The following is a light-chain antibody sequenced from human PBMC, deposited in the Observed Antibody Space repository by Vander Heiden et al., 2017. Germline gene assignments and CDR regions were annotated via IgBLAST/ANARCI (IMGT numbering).Light chain of an antibody. CDR2: GAS. CDR3: QQYGSSPYT. J-gene: IGKJ2*01. CDR1: QSLSSTY. V-gene: IGKV3-20*01. Sequence: ETVLTQSPGTLSLSPGERATLSCRASQSLSSTYLAWYQQKPGQAPRLLIYGASTRATDIPNRFSGSGSGTDFTLTISRLEPEDLAVYYCQQYGSSPYTCGQGTKLAIK.